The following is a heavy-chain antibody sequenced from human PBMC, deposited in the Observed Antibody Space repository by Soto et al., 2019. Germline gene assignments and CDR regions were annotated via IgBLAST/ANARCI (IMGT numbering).Heavy chain of an antibody. CDR2: ISHDAREK. CDR1: GFTFTRYW. D-gene: IGHD2-15*01. CDR3: ARDYEAVVVAATPLDY. Sequence: GGSLRLSCAASGFTFTRYWMYWVRQAPGKGLEWVATISHDAREKYYVDSVKGRFTISRDNSKNTLYLQMNSLRAEDTAVYYCARDYEAVVVAATPLDYWGQGTLVTVSS. V-gene: IGHV3-7*01. J-gene: IGHJ4*02.